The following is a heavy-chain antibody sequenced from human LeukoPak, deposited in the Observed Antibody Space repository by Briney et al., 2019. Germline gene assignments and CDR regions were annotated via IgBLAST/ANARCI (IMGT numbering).Heavy chain of an antibody. CDR1: GFTLRNYA. V-gene: IGHV3-23*01. Sequence: GGSLRLSCAASGFTLRNYAMTWVRQAPGKGLEWVSAISAGGDRTYYADAVKGRFTISGDNAKNTLYLQMNSLRAEDTAVYYCARSGRGGAFDIWGQGTMVTVSS. D-gene: IGHD1-26*01. J-gene: IGHJ3*02. CDR3: ARSGRGGAFDI. CDR2: ISAGGDRT.